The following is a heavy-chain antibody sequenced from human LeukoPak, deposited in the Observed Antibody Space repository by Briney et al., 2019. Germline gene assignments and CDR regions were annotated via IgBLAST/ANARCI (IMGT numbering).Heavy chain of an antibody. Sequence: SDTLSLTYTVSGRSISSHYWSWIRQPPGKGLEWIGSIHYSGTTYYNPSLKSRVTISVATSKNQFSLQLSCVTAADTAVYYCAPDHCTHGVCYDDGGHFDYWGQGTLVSVSS. D-gene: IGHD2-8*01. CDR1: GRSISSHY. J-gene: IGHJ4*02. CDR3: APDHCTHGVCYDDGGHFDY. V-gene: IGHV4-59*11. CDR2: IHYSGTT.